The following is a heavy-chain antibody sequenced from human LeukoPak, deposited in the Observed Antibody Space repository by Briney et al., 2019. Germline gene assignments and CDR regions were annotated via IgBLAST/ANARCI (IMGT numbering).Heavy chain of an antibody. D-gene: IGHD2-21*01. Sequence: SETLSLTCTVSGDSISSSSYYWGWIRQPPGKGLEWIASIYYSGSAYYNPSLKSRVAISVDTSKNRFSLKLSSVTAADTAVYYCARYSDPTDYFGYWGQGALVTVSS. CDR3: ARYSDPTDYFGY. V-gene: IGHV4-39*01. CDR2: IYYSGSA. CDR1: GDSISSSSYY. J-gene: IGHJ4*02.